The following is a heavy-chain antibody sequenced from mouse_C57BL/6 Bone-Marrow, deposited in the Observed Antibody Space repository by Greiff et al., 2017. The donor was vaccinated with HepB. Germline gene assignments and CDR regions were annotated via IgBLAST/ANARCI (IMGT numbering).Heavy chain of an antibody. D-gene: IGHD2-5*01. CDR2: ISDGGSYT. Sequence: EVQRVESGGGLVKPGGSLKISCAASGFTFSSYAMSWVRQTPEKRLEWVATISDGGSYTYYPDNVKGRFTISRDNAKNNLYLQMSNLKSEDTAMYYCARDHSNFAWFAYWGQGTLVTVSA. CDR1: GFTFSSYA. CDR3: ARDHSNFAWFAY. V-gene: IGHV5-4*01. J-gene: IGHJ3*01.